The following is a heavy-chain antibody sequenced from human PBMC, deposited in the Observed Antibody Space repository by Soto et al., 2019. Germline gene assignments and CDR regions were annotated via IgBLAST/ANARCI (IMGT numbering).Heavy chain of an antibody. V-gene: IGHV3-7*04. CDR1: GFTFSGYW. CDR3: TRDHDRTPGNY. J-gene: IGHJ4*02. CDR2: IKHDGSER. D-gene: IGHD6-13*01. Sequence: EVQLVESGGGLVQPGGSLRLSCAASGFTFSGYWMSWVRQAPGKGLEWVANIKHDGSERYYVDSVEGRFTISKDNAKNSLYLQMDRLRGAETAVDYWTRDHDRTPGNYWGQGTLVTVSS.